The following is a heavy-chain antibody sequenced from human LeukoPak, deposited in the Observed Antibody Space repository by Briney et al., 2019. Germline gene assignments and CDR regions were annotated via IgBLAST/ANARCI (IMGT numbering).Heavy chain of an antibody. CDR2: MSPNSGNT. CDR3: ARGVTAGVDF. Sequence: ASVKLSFKASGYTFTTYDINWVRQATGQGLEWMGWMSPNSGNTGYAQKFQGRVTMTRDTSINTAYMELSSLPSEDTAVYFCARGVTAGVDFWGQGTLVTVSS. CDR1: GYTFTTYD. J-gene: IGHJ4*02. V-gene: IGHV1-8*01. D-gene: IGHD6-25*01.